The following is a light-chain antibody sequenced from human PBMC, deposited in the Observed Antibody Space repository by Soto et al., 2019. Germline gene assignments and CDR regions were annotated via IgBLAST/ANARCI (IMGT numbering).Light chain of an antibody. V-gene: IGKV1-5*03. CDR1: QRISSW. Sequence: DIQLTQSPSALSASVGDRVTVTCRASQRISSWLAWYQQKPGKAPKLLIHKASNLQIGVPSRFNGSGSGTEFTLTISSLQPDDFATYYCQHLVSFGQGTKLEIK. CDR2: KAS. J-gene: IGKJ2*01. CDR3: QHLVS.